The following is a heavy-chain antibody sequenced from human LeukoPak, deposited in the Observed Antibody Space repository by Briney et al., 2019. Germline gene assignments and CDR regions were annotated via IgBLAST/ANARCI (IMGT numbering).Heavy chain of an antibody. CDR1: EFTFSSYA. J-gene: IGHJ4*02. CDR3: AKVSRRDGYNVLDY. V-gene: IGHV3-23*01. D-gene: IGHD5-24*01. CDR2: ISGSGGST. Sequence: GGSLRLSCAASEFTFSSYAMSWVRQAPGKGLEWVSAISGSGGSTYYADSVKGRFTISRDNSKNTLYLQMNSLRAEDTAVYYCAKVSRRDGYNVLDYWGQGTLVTVSS.